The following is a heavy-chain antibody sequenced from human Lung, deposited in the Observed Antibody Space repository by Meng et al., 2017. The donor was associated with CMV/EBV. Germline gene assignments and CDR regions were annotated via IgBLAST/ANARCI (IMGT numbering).Heavy chain of an antibody. J-gene: IGHJ2*01. Sequence: ESXKISCAASGFTFSRYWMHWVRQAPGEGLVWVSGISSDGTTTTYADSVRGRFTISRDNAKNTLYLQMNSLRAEDTAVYYCARVPWYVDLWGRGTLVTVSS. V-gene: IGHV3-74*01. CDR1: GFTFSRYW. CDR2: ISSDGTTT. CDR3: ARVPWYVDL.